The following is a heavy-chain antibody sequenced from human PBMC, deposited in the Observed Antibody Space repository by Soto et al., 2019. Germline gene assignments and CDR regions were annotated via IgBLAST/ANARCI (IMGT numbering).Heavy chain of an antibody. Sequence: QVRIVESGGGVVQPGGSLRLSFRTSGFTFSSFSLHWLRRAPGEGLEWVAVIGSTGVTYYADAVKGRFTVSRDNSRDTVFLQMDSLRPDDTAVYYCAREGVTTKWYFDNWSQGFVVTVSS. V-gene: IGHV3-30*04. CDR2: IGSTGVT. CDR3: AREGVTTKWYFDN. J-gene: IGHJ4*02. CDR1: GFTFSSFS. D-gene: IGHD1-1*01.